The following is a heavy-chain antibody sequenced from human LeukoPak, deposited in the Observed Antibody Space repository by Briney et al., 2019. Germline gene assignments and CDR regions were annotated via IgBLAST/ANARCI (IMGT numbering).Heavy chain of an antibody. CDR1: GFTVSSNY. V-gene: IGHV3-53*01. CDR2: IYSGGSS. D-gene: IGHD3-3*01. CDR3: ARSGVYYDFWSGYYHDAFDI. J-gene: IGHJ3*02. Sequence: GGSLRLSCAASGFTVSSNYMSWVRQAPGKRLEWVSVIYSGGSSYYADSVKGRFTISRDNSKNTLYLQMNSLRAEDTAVYYCARSGVYYDFWSGYYHDAFDIWGQGTMVTVSS.